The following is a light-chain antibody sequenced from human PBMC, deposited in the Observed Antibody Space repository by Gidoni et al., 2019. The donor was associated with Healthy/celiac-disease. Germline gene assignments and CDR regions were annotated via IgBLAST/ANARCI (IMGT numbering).Light chain of an antibody. V-gene: IGLV2-14*01. J-gene: IGLJ1*01. CDR2: DVS. CDR3: SSYTSSSTYV. CDR1: SRDVGGYNY. Sequence: QSALTQPASVSGSPGQSITTSCTGTSRDVGGYNYVSWYQQHPGKAPKRMIYDVSKRPSGVSNRVSGSKSGNTASLTISGLQAEDEADYYCSSYTSSSTYVFGTGTKVTVL.